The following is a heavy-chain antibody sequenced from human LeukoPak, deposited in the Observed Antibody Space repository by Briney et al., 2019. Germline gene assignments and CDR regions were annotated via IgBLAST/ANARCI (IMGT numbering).Heavy chain of an antibody. V-gene: IGHV3-23*01. CDR1: GFTFSSYA. Sequence: GGSLRLSCAASGFTFSSYAMSWVRQAPGKGLEWASAISGSGGSTYYADSVKGRFTISRDNSKNTLYLQMNSLRAEDTAVYYCATLPYDRFDYWGQGTLVTVSS. D-gene: IGHD3-16*01. CDR3: ATLPYDRFDY. CDR2: ISGSGGST. J-gene: IGHJ4*02.